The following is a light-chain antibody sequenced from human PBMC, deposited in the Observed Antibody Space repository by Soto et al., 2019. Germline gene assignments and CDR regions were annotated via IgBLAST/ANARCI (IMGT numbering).Light chain of an antibody. CDR1: QGISSY. CDR2: ATS. V-gene: IGKV1-9*01. CDR3: QQLNSYPLT. Sequence: DLQLTQSPSFLSASVGDRVTITCRASQGISSYLAWYQQKPGKAPNLLIYATSTLQSGVPSRFSGSGSGTEFTLAISSLQPEDFATYYCQQLNSYPLTFGGGTKVEI. J-gene: IGKJ4*01.